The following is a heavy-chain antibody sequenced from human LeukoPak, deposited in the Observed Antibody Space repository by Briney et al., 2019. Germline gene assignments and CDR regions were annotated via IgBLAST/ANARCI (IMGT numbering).Heavy chain of an antibody. CDR2: INHSGST. Sequence: SETLSLTCAVYGGSFSGYYWSWIRQPPGKGLEWIGEINHSGSTNYNPSLKSRVTISVDTSKNQFSLKLSSVPAADTAVYYCARAGCGGDCYSVIFSYFDYWGQGTLVTVSS. D-gene: IGHD2-21*02. V-gene: IGHV4-34*01. CDR1: GGSFSGYY. J-gene: IGHJ4*02. CDR3: ARAGCGGDCYSVIFSYFDY.